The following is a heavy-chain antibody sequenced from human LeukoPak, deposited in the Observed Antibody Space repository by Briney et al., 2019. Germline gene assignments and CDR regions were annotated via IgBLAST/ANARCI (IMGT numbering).Heavy chain of an antibody. CDR1: GDSISIHY. Sequence: SETLSLTCSVAGDSISIHYWSWIRQPPGKGLEWIGYIDHTGSTNYNPSLNSRVTISRDTSKNQFSLNLSSVTAADTAVYYCATPSYSRSWGTIDVWGQGTMVTVSS. D-gene: IGHD6-13*01. CDR2: IDHTGST. J-gene: IGHJ3*01. V-gene: IGHV4-59*08. CDR3: ATPSYSRSWGTIDV.